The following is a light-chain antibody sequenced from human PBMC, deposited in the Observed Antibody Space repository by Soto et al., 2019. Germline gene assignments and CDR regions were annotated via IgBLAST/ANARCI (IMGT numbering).Light chain of an antibody. V-gene: IGKV3-20*01. Sequence: EIVLTQSPGTLSLSPGDTATLSCRASQSLSSNYLAWYQQRHGQAPKLLIYDISSRATGIPDRFSGSGSGTDFTLTITRLDPEDFAVYYCQQYGGSMTFGQGTRLEIE. J-gene: IGKJ5*01. CDR3: QQYGGSMT. CDR2: DIS. CDR1: QSLSSNY.